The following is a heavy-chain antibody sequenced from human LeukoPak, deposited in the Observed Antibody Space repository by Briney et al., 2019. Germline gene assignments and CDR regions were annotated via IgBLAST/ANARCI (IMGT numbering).Heavy chain of an antibody. CDR2: IYSGGST. J-gene: IGHJ4*02. Sequence: GGSLRLSCAASGFTVSSNYMSWVRQAPGKGLEWVSVIYSGGSTYYADSVKGRFTISRDNSKNTLYLQMNSLRAEDTAVYYCASQRLDYGDYIDYWGQGTLVTVSS. D-gene: IGHD4-17*01. CDR3: ASQRLDYGDYIDY. CDR1: GFTVSSNY. V-gene: IGHV3-66*04.